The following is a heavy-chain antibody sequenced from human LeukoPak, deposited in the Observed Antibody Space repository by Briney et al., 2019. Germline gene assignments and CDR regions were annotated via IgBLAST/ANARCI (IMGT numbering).Heavy chain of an antibody. CDR3: AKGDHSSSWHFDY. CDR1: GFTFSSYA. D-gene: IGHD6-13*01. V-gene: IGHV3-23*01. J-gene: IGHJ4*02. CDR2: ISGSGGST. Sequence: GGSLRLSCAASGFTFSSYAMSWVRQAPGKGLEWVSAISGSGGSTYYADSVKGRFTISRDNSKNTLYLQMNSLRAEDTAVYYSAKGDHSSSWHFDYWGQGTLVTVSS.